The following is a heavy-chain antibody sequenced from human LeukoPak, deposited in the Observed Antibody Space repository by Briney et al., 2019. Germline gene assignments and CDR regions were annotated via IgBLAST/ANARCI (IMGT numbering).Heavy chain of an antibody. Sequence: ASVKVSCKASGYTFTGYYMHWVRPAPGQGLEWMGWINPNSGGTNYAQKFQGRVTMTRDTSISTAYMELSRLRSDDTAVYYCARDLVAGRALGWFDPWGQGTLVTVSS. CDR2: INPNSGGT. V-gene: IGHV1-2*02. J-gene: IGHJ5*02. CDR1: GYTFTGYY. D-gene: IGHD6-19*01. CDR3: ARDLVAGRALGWFDP.